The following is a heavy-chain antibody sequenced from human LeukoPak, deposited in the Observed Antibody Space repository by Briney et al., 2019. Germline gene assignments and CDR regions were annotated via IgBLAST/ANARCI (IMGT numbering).Heavy chain of an antibody. V-gene: IGHV1-8*01. Sequence: GASVKVSCKASGYSFTSYDINWVRQATGQGLEWMGWMNSNSGHTGYAQKFQGRVTMTRNTSISTAYMELSSLRSEDTAVYYCARETGSAWAGDVRGKGTTATISS. D-gene: IGHD6-19*01. CDR2: MNSNSGHT. J-gene: IGHJ6*04. CDR1: GYSFTSYD. CDR3: ARETGSAWAGDV.